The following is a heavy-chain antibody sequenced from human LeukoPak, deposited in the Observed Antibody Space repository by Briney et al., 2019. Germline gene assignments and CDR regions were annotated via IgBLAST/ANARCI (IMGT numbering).Heavy chain of an antibody. CDR3: AGLDQNGYDFGSGYYPSDF. V-gene: IGHV3-21*01. Sequence: PGGSLRLSCGASGFTFSIYSMIWLRQAPGKGLEWVSSISSSSSYIYYADSVKGRFTISRDNAKNSLYLQMNSPRAEDTAAYYCAGLDQNGYDFGSGYYPSDFWGQGTRVTVSA. J-gene: IGHJ4*02. D-gene: IGHD3-3*01. CDR1: GFTFSIYS. CDR2: ISSSSSYI.